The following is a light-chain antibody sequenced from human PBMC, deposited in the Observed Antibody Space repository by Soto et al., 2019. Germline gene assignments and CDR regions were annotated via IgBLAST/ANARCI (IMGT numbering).Light chain of an antibody. V-gene: IGKV1-5*01. CDR3: QQYQTYSRP. CDR1: QSINTW. CDR2: DVS. J-gene: IGKJ1*01. Sequence: DIQMTQSPSTVSASVGDRITITCRASQSINTWLAWYRQRPGEAPQLLIYDVSTLAMGVPARFSGSGYGTDFTLSISRLQADDFATFYCQQYQTYSRPFGQGTKVEVK.